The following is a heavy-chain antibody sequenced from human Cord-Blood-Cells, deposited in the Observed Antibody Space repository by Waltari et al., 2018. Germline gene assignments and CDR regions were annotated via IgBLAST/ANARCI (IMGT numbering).Heavy chain of an antibody. J-gene: IGHJ3*02. Sequence: QVQLQQWGAGLLKPSETLSLTCAVYGGSFSGYYWSWIRQPPGKGLEWIGEINHSGSTNYNPALTSRVTISVDTSKNQFSLKLSSVTAADTAVYYCARGGDSSGWPDAFDIWGQGTMVTVSS. D-gene: IGHD6-19*01. CDR3: ARGGDSSGWPDAFDI. CDR1: GGSFSGYY. V-gene: IGHV4-34*01. CDR2: INHSGST.